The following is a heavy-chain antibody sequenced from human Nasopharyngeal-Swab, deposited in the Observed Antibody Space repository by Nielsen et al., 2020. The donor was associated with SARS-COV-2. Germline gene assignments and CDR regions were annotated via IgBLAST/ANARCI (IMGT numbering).Heavy chain of an antibody. J-gene: IGHJ6*02. Sequence: GGSLRLSCAASGFTFSSYEMNWVRQAPGKGLEWVSYISSSGSTIYYADSVKGRFTISRDNAKNSLYLQMNSLRAGDTAVYYCARDQPTPHYYYYGMDVWGQGTTVTVSS. CDR2: ISSSGSTI. D-gene: IGHD2-15*01. V-gene: IGHV3-48*03. CDR3: ARDQPTPHYYYYGMDV. CDR1: GFTFSSYE.